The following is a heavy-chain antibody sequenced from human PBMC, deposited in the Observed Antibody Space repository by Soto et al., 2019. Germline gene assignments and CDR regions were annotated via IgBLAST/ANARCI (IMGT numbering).Heavy chain of an antibody. CDR2: ISGSGGTT. CDR1: GFTFSSYA. V-gene: IGHV3-23*01. D-gene: IGHD6-19*01. J-gene: IGHJ3*02. Sequence: EVQLLESGGGLVQPGGSLRLSCAASGFTFSSYAMSWFRQAPGKGLEWVSAISGSGGTTYYADSVKGRFSFSRDNSKNTLYLQRNSLRAEDPAVYYCAKTANGWFSAFDIWGQGTMVTVSS. CDR3: AKTANGWFSAFDI.